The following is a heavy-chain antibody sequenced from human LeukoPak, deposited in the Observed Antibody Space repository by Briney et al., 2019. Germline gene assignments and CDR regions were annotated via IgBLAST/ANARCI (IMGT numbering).Heavy chain of an antibody. V-gene: IGHV3-48*03. CDR3: ARDLLLWFGDYYYGMDV. D-gene: IGHD3-10*01. J-gene: IGHJ6*02. CDR2: ISSSGSTI. CDR1: GFTFSSYE. Sequence: GGSLSLSCAASGFTFSSYEMNWVRQAPGKGLEWVSYISSSGSTIYYADSVKGRFSISRDNAKNSLYLQMNSLRAEDTAVYYCARDLLLWFGDYYYGMDVWGQGTTVTVSS.